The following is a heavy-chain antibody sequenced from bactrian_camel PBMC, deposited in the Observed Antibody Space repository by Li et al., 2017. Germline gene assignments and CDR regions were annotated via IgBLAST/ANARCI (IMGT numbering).Heavy chain of an antibody. V-gene: IGHV3S1*01. CDR2: IDTDGST. CDR1: GYTYNRYC. Sequence: VQLVESGGGLVQPGGSLRLSCAASGYTYNRYCMGWFRLAPGKEREGVAIIDTDGSTFYADSAAGRFTISQDNSKNTLYLQMNSLKPEDTAMYHCAVDRKWWLLLHPAEYNYWGQGTQVTVS. CDR3: AVDRKWWLLLHPAEYNY. J-gene: IGHJ4*01. D-gene: IGHD2*01.